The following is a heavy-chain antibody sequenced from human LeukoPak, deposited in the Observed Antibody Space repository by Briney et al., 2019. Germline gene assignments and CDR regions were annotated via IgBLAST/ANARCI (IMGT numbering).Heavy chain of an antibody. CDR3: AREGAYCGGDCYYGVSPGDAFDI. D-gene: IGHD2-21*02. Sequence: ASVKVSCKASGYTFTGYYMHWVRQAPGQGLEWMGWINPNSGGTNYAQKFQGRVTMTRDTSISTAYMELSRLRSDDTAVYYCAREGAYCGGDCYYGVSPGDAFDIWGQGTMVTVSS. CDR1: GYTFTGYY. CDR2: INPNSGGT. V-gene: IGHV1-2*02. J-gene: IGHJ3*02.